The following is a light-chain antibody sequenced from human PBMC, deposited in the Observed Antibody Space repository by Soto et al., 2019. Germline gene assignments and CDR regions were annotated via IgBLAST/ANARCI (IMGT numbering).Light chain of an antibody. J-gene: IGKJ1*01. Sequence: AIQMTQSLSSLSASVGDRVTITCRASQGIRNDLGWYQQKPGKAPKLLIYAASRLQSGVPSRFSGSGSGTDFTLTISSLQPEDFATYYCLEDYNWTFGQGTKVDIK. V-gene: IGKV1-6*01. CDR1: QGIRND. CDR2: AAS. CDR3: LEDYNWT.